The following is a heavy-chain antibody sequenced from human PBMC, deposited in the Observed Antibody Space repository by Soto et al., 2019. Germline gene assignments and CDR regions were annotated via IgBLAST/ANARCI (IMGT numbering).Heavy chain of an antibody. J-gene: IGHJ6*02. CDR1: GGSISSSSYY. CDR2: VYYGGST. Sequence: PSETLSLTCTVSGGSISSSSYYWGWIRQPPGKGLEWIGNVYYGGSTYYNQSLKSRVTISVETSQTQFSLKLRSVTAADTAVYYCAGGDFYHSSGYYFYYYTMDVWGQGNTVTVSS. CDR3: AGGDFYHSSGYYFYYYTMDV. D-gene: IGHD3-22*01. V-gene: IGHV4-39*01.